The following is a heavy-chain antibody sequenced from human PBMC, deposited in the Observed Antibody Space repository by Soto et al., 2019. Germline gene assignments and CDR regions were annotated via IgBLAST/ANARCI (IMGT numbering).Heavy chain of an antibody. D-gene: IGHD6-6*01. V-gene: IGHV3-23*01. CDR3: AVLKHNSSPTRPVFDY. J-gene: IGHJ4*02. CDR2: ISGSGGNT. CDR1: GFIFSSYA. Sequence: EVKLLESGGGLGQPGGSPRLSCAVSGFIFSSYAMNWVRQSPGKGLEWVSTISGSGGNTYYADSVKGRFTISRDNSKYTLFLQLSSLRADDTAVYYCAVLKHNSSPTRPVFDYWGQGTLVTVSS.